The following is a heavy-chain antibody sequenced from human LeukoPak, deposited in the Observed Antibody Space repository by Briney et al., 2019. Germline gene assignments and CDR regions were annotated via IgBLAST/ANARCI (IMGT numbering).Heavy chain of an antibody. D-gene: IGHD6-13*01. J-gene: IGHJ4*02. CDR1: GYTFTSYA. Sequence: SVKVSCKASGYTFTSYAISWVRQPPAQGLEWMGWISAYNGNTNYAQKLQGRVTMTTDTSTSTAYMELRSLRSDDTAVYYCARVGIAAAGTPCDYWGQGTLVTVSS. CDR3: ARVGIAAAGTPCDY. CDR2: ISAYNGNT. V-gene: IGHV1-18*01.